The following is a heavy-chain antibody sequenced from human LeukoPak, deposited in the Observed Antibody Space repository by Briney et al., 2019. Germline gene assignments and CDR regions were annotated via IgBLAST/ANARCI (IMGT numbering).Heavy chain of an antibody. Sequence: ASVKVSCKASGYSFTSHYMHWVRQAPGQGLEWMGWINPNSGGTNYAQKFQGRVTMTRDTSISTAYMELSRLRSDDTAVYYCARTLWFGDLRLDVWGKGTTVTISS. CDR2: INPNSGGT. D-gene: IGHD3-10*01. CDR3: ARTLWFGDLRLDV. J-gene: IGHJ6*04. CDR1: GYSFTSHY. V-gene: IGHV1-2*02.